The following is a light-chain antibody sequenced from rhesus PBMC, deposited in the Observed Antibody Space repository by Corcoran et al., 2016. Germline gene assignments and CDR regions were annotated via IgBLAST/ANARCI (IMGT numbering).Light chain of an antibody. Sequence: DNQMTQSPSSLSASVGDRVTITCRARENGNNYSNWYQQKPGKAPKLLINNASTLQSGVPSRVSGSGSGTDYTFTISSLQPEDVATYYCQHGYGTPYSFGQGTKVEIK. J-gene: IGKJ2*01. CDR3: QHGYGTPYS. V-gene: IGKV1-74*01. CDR2: NAS. CDR1: ENGNNY.